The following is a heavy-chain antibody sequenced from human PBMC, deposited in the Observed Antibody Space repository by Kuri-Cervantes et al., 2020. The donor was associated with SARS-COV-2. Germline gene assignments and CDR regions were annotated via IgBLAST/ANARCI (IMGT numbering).Heavy chain of an antibody. CDR3: ARQSMLSRSHEY. V-gene: IGHV3-21*04. CDR2: ISSSSSYI. CDR1: GFTFSSYS. J-gene: IGHJ4*02. Sequence: GGSLRLSCAASGFTFSSYSMNWVRQAPGKGLEWVSSISSSSSYIYYADSVKGRFTISRDNAKNSLYLQMNSLRAEDTAVYYCARQSMLSRSHEYWGQGTLVTVSS. D-gene: IGHD3-16*01.